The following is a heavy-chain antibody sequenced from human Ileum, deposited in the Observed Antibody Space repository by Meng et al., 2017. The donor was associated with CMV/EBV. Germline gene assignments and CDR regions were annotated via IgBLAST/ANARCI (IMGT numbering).Heavy chain of an antibody. D-gene: IGHD2-2*02. CDR2: IRFNGNDK. CDR1: GFKFSDFG. V-gene: IGHV3-30*02. J-gene: IGHJ4*02. CDR3: ANRPSSEVVPAVIGDY. Sequence: GESLKISCAASGFKFSDFGMHWVRQAPGKGLEWVAFIRFNGNDKFYADSVKGRFTIFRDNSRNTLFLQMNSLRGEDTAVYYCANRPSSEVVPAVIGDYWGQGTLVTVSS.